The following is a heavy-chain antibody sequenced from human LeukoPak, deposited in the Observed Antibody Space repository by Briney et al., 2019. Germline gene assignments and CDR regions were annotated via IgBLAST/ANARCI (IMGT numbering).Heavy chain of an antibody. CDR3: ARDRGYSSFDY. CDR2: IKEDGSEI. CDR1: AFTFSSYL. V-gene: IGHV3-7*01. D-gene: IGHD4-23*01. J-gene: IGHJ4*02. Sequence: GGSLRLSCEASAFTFSSYLMSWVRQAPGKGLEWVANIKEDGSEINYVDSVKGRFTISRDNAKNTLFLPMNSLRVEDTAVYYCARDRGYSSFDYWGQGTLVTVSS.